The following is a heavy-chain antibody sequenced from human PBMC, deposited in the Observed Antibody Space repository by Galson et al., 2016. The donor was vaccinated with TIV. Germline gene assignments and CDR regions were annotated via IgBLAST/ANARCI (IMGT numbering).Heavy chain of an antibody. CDR3: ARYLRSSNFDY. CDR1: GFSFSNDG. J-gene: IGHJ4*02. V-gene: IGHV3-7*01. Sequence: SLRLSCAASGFSFSNDGMSWVRQAPGKGLEWVANIKQDGGEKYYVDSVKGRFTIARDNAKNSLYLQMNSLRAEDTAVYYCARYLRSSNFDYWGQGTLVTVSS. CDR2: IKQDGGEK.